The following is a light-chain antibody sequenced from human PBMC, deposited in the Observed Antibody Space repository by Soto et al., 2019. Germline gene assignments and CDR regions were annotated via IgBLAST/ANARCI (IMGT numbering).Light chain of an antibody. J-gene: IGKJ5*01. V-gene: IGKV3D-20*01. Sequence: EIVLTHSPATLSLSPWEIATLSCGASQSVSSNYLAEYQQKPGLAPRLLIYDASTRATGIPDRFSGSGSGTDFTLTISRLEPEDFAVYYCQYYGSSQSNTFGQGTRLEIK. CDR1: QSVSSNY. CDR2: DAS. CDR3: QYYGSSQSNT.